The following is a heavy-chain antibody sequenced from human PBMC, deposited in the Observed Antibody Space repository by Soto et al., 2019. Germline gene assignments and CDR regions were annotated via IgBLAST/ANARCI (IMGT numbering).Heavy chain of an antibody. V-gene: IGHV1-69*13. CDR3: ARSRPRSITIFESYFDY. J-gene: IGHJ4*02. Sequence: ASVKVSCKASGGTFSSYAISWVRHAPGRGLEWMGGIIPIFGTANYAQKFQGRVTITADESTSTAYMELSSLRSEDTAVYYCARSRPRSITIFESYFDYWGQGTLVTVSS. D-gene: IGHD3-3*01. CDR2: IIPIFGTA. CDR1: GGTFSSYA.